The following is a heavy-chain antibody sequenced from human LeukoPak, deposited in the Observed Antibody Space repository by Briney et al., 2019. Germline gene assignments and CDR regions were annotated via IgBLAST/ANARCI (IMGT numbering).Heavy chain of an antibody. J-gene: IGHJ5*02. V-gene: IGHV3-33*06. CDR3: AKDRSTGSNWFDP. D-gene: IGHD3-9*01. CDR2: IWYDGSNK. Sequence: PGGSLRLSCAASGFTFSGYGMHWVRQAPGKGLEWVAVIWYDGSNKYYADSVKGRFTISRDNSKNTLYLQMNSLRAEDTAVYYCAKDRSTGSNWFDPWGQGTLVTVSS. CDR1: GFTFSGYG.